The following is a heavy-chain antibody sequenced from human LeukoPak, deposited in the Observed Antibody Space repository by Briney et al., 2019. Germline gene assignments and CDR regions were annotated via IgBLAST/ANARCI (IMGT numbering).Heavy chain of an antibody. J-gene: IGHJ4*02. CDR2: IHKAGTES. CDR1: GFTFTDYW. Sequence: GGSLRLSCAASGFTFTDYWMTWVRQVPGKRLEWVANIHKAGTESYYVDSMKGRFAISRDNAKNSLYLQLSSLRVDDTAVYYCARVGTWELQRVFDYWGQGTLVTVSS. CDR3: ARVGTWELQRVFDY. V-gene: IGHV3-7*01. D-gene: IGHD1-26*01.